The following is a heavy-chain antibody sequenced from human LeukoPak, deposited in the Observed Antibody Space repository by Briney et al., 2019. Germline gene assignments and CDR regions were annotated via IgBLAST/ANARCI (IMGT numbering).Heavy chain of an antibody. CDR1: GFTFSSYA. D-gene: IGHD4-11*01. CDR3: AKNHVTVQNGDWFGP. CDR2: IKWDGIET. J-gene: IGHJ5*02. Sequence: GGSLRLSCAASGFTFSSYAMSWVRQAPGKGLEWVANIKWDGIETYYVDSVKGRFAISRNNAKNSLYLQMNNLRDEDTAVYYCAKNHVTVQNGDWFGPWGQGTLVTVSS. V-gene: IGHV3-7*01.